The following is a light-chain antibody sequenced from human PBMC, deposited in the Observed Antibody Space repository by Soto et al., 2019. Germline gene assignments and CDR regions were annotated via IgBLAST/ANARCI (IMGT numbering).Light chain of an antibody. CDR2: EVT. J-gene: IGLJ1*01. Sequence: QSALTQPSSVSGSPGHSITISCTGTSSDVGGYNYVSWYQQHPGKAPKLMIYEVTNRPSGVSNRFSGSKSGNTASLTISGLQAEDEADYYCSSYTSRSTLVFGTGTKVTVL. CDR1: SSDVGGYNY. CDR3: SSYTSRSTLV. V-gene: IGLV2-14*01.